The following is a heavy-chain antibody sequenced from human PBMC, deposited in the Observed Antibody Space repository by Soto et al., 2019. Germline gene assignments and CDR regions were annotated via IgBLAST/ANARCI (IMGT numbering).Heavy chain of an antibody. V-gene: IGHV4-61*01. CDR2: IYYSGST. Sequence: TSETLSLTCTVSGGSVSSGSYYWSWIRQPPGKGLEWIGYIYYSGSTNYNPSLKSRVTISVDTSKNQFSLKLSSVTAADTAVYYCARFSIAARRGRYYFDYWGQGTLVTVSS. CDR3: ARFSIAARRGRYYFDY. J-gene: IGHJ4*02. D-gene: IGHD6-6*01. CDR1: GGSVSSGSYY.